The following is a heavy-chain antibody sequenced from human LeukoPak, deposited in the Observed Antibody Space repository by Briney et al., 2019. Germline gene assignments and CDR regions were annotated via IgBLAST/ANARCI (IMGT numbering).Heavy chain of an antibody. CDR3: ARSYYYFDY. CDR1: GDSISSYY. D-gene: IGHD2-8*01. Sequence: SETLSLTCTVSGDSISSYYWSWIRQPPGKGLEWIGYTYYSGSTNYNPSLKSRLTISVDTSKNQFSLKLSSVTAADTAVYYCARSYYYFDYWGQGTLVTVSS. V-gene: IGHV4-59*01. CDR2: TYYSGST. J-gene: IGHJ4*02.